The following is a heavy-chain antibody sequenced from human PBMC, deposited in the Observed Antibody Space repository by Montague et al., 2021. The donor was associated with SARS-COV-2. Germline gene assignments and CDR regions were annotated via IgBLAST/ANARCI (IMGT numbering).Heavy chain of an antibody. D-gene: IGHD6-19*01. V-gene: IGHV2-70*11. CDR1: GFSLSTSGMC. Sequence: PALVTPTQTLTLTCTFSGFSLSTSGMCVSWIRQPPGKALEWLARIDWDDDKYYSTSLKTRLTISKDTSKNQVVLTMTNMDPVDTATYYCARVAVAGLPRFDPWGQGTLVTVSS. CDR3: ARVAVAGLPRFDP. CDR2: IDWDDDK. J-gene: IGHJ5*02.